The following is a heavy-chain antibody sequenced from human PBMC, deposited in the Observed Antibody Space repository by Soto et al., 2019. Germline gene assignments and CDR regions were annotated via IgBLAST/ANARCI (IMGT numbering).Heavy chain of an antibody. CDR1: GFTFSSYA. CDR3: AKVTWDSSSSEVYYYYGMDV. D-gene: IGHD6-6*01. J-gene: IGHJ6*02. CDR2: ISGSGGST. V-gene: IGHV3-23*01. Sequence: GGSLRLCCAASGFTFSSYAMSWVRQAPGKGLEWVPAISGSGGSTYYADSVKGRFTISRDNSKNTPYLQMNSLRAEDTAVYYCAKVTWDSSSSEVYYYYGMDVWGQGTTVTVSS.